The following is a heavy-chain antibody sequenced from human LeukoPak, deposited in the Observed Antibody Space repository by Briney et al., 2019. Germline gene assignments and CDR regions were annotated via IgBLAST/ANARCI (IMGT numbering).Heavy chain of an antibody. CDR3: ARDEYFDWLSGDY. V-gene: IGHV3-21*01. CDR1: GFTFSSYS. D-gene: IGHD3-9*01. Sequence: GGSLRLSCAASGFTFSSYSMNWVRQAPGKGLEWVSSISSSSSYIYYADSVKGRFTISRDNAKNSLYLQVNSLRAEDTAVYYCARDEYFDWLSGDYWGQGTLVTVSS. CDR2: ISSSSSYI. J-gene: IGHJ4*02.